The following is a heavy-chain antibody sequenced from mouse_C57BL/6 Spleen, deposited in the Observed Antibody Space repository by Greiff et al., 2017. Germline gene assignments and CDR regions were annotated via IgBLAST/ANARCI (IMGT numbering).Heavy chain of an antibody. Sequence: QVQLQQSGAELARPGASVKLSCKASGYTFTSYGISWVKQRTGQGLELIGEIYPRSGNTYYNEKFKGKATLTADKSSSTAYMELRSLTAEESAVYFCARSAAQASGYWCRGTTLTVSS. D-gene: IGHD3-2*02. CDR2: IYPRSGNT. J-gene: IGHJ2*01. CDR3: ARSAAQASGY. V-gene: IGHV1-81*01. CDR1: GYTFTSYG.